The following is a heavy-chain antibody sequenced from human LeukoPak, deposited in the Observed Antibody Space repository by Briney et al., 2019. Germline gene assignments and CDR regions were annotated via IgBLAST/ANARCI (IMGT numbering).Heavy chain of an antibody. Sequence: GASVKVSCKVSGYTLTELSMHWVRQAPGQGLEWMGWINPNSGGTNYAQKFQGRVTMTRDTSIRTVYMELSRLRSDDTAVYYCANTYALGNYYKGGFDPWGQGTLVTVSS. CDR3: ANTYALGNYYKGGFDP. CDR2: INPNSGGT. V-gene: IGHV1-2*02. J-gene: IGHJ5*02. CDR1: GYTLTELS. D-gene: IGHD3-10*01.